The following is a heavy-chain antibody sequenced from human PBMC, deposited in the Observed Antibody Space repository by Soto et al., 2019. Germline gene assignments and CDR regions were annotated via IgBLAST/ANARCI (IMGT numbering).Heavy chain of an antibody. V-gene: IGHV3-30*18. CDR1: GFTFSTYG. CDR3: AKDGVVVVAATYYYYYMDV. CDR2: ISYDGSNK. Sequence: QVQLVESGGGVVQPGRSLRLSCAASGFTFSTYGMHWVRQAPGKGLEWVAVISYDGSNKYYADSVKGRFTISRDNSKNTLYLQMNSLRAEDTAVYYCAKDGVVVVAATYYYYYMDVWCKGTTVTVSS. J-gene: IGHJ6*03. D-gene: IGHD2-15*01.